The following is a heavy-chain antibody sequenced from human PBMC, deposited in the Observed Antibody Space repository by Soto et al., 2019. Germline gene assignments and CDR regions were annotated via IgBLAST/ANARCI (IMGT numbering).Heavy chain of an antibody. D-gene: IGHD6-6*01. Sequence: RSLRLSCATSGFTFINYRMNWVREAPGKGLEWVASISGSGKDTFYRDSVKGRFTISRDNAESSLVLQMNSLTVDDTAVYHCARVHLVRTSSYYCGMDVWGPGT. CDR1: GFTFINYR. V-gene: IGHV3-21*06. J-gene: IGHJ6*02. CDR2: ISGSGKDT. CDR3: ARVHLVRTSSYYCGMDV.